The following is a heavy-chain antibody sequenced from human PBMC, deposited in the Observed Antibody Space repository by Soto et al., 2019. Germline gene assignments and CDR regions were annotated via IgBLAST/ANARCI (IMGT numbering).Heavy chain of an antibody. CDR2: INPSGGST. CDR3: ARDIVVVTATPERAFDI. V-gene: IGHV1-46*01. CDR1: GYTFTSYY. D-gene: IGHD2-21*02. Sequence: ASVKVSCNASGYTFTSYYMHWVRQAPGQGLEWMGIINPSGGSTSYAQKFQGRVTMTRDTSTSTVYMELSSLRSEDTAVYYCARDIVVVTATPERAFDIWGQGTMVTVSS. J-gene: IGHJ3*02.